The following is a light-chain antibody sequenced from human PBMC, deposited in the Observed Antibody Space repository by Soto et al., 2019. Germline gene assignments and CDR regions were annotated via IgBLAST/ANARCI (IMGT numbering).Light chain of an antibody. J-gene: IGLJ1*01. V-gene: IGLV1-36*01. CDR1: SSNIGNNA. CDR3: ATWDDSLNAYV. CDR2: YDD. Sequence: QPVLTQPPSVSEAPRQRVTISCSGSSSNIGNNAVNWYQQLPGQAPKIVIYYDDLLTSGVSDRFSGSKSGISASLAISDLQSDDEADYYCATWDDSLNAYVFGPGTKVTVL.